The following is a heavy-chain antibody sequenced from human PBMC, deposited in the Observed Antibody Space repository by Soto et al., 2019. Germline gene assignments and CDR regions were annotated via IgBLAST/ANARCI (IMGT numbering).Heavy chain of an antibody. D-gene: IGHD6-6*01. CDR3: AREGEQLREPYYFDY. J-gene: IGHJ4*02. V-gene: IGHV1-69*06. CDR2: IIPIFGTA. Sequence: QVQLVQSGAEVKKPGSSVKVSCKASGGTFSSYAISWVRQAPGQGLEWMGGIIPIFGTANYAQKFQGRVTITADKSTSTDYMELSSLRSEDTAVYYCAREGEQLREPYYFDYWGQGTLVTVSS. CDR1: GGTFSSYA.